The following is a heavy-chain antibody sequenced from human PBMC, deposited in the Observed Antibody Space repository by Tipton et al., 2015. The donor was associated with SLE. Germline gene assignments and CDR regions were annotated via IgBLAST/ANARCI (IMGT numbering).Heavy chain of an antibody. Sequence: TLSLTCAVYGGSFSGYYWSWIRQPPGKGLEWIGEINHSGSTNYNPSLKSRVTISVDTSKNQFSLKLSSVTAADTAVYYCASWAYYYDSSGYAWFDPWGQGTLATVSS. CDR2: INHSGST. D-gene: IGHD3-22*01. V-gene: IGHV4-34*01. J-gene: IGHJ5*02. CDR1: GGSFSGYY. CDR3: ASWAYYYDSSGYAWFDP.